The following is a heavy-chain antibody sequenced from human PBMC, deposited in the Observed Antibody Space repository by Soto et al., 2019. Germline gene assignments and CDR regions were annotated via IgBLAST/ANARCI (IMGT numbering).Heavy chain of an antibody. V-gene: IGHV4-39*01. CDR1: GDSISSNSYY. J-gene: IGHJ4*02. CDR2: IHYTGTP. CDR3: ATTFYAGLFFDY. D-gene: IGHD1-1*01. Sequence: QLQLQESGPGLVKPSETLSLTCTVSGDSISSNSYYWGWVLQPPGKGLEWIGSIHYTGTPYYNPSLTSRVTVSGDTSKKQFSLILSSLTAADTAVYYCATTFYAGLFFDYWGQGTLVTVSS.